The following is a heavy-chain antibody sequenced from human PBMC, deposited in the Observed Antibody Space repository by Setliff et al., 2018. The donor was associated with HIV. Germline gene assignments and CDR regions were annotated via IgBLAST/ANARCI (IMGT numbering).Heavy chain of an antibody. CDR1: GFTFSSYW. Sequence: GGSLRLSCAASGFTFSSYWMHWVRQAPGKGLVWVSRIKSDENSITYADSVKGRFTISRDNAKNKLYLQMNSLRAEDTAVYYCARGPYSWGNGRVTWGHGTLVTVSS. V-gene: IGHV3-74*01. CDR2: IKSDENSI. J-gene: IGHJ4*01. D-gene: IGHD2-21*01. CDR3: ARGPYSWGNGRVT.